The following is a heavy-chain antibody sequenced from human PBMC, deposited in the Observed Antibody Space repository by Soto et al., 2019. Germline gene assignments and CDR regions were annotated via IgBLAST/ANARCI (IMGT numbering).Heavy chain of an antibody. CDR2: IIPIFGAA. V-gene: IGHV1-69*01. Sequence: VQLVQSGAEVKKPGSSVKLSCKASGGTFNRYTISWVRQAPGQGLEWMGGIIPIFGAANYAQKFQGRVAIIADESTSAAYMELRSLRSEDTAVYYCALWGFRDGNHSNYNYSGMDVWGQGTTVTVSS. J-gene: IGHJ6*02. CDR1: GGTFNRYT. D-gene: IGHD3-10*01. CDR3: ALWGFRDGNHSNYNYSGMDV.